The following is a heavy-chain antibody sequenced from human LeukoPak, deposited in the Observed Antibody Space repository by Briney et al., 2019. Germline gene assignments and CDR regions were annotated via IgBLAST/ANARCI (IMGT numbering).Heavy chain of an antibody. CDR1: GYTFTGYY. Sequence: ASVKVSCKASGYTFTGYYMHWVRQAPGQGLEWMGWINPNSGGTNYAQKFQGRVTMTRDTSISTAYMELSRLRSDDTAVYYCARVRGGITGTEFDYWGHGTLVTVSS. V-gene: IGHV1-2*02. CDR3: ARVRGGITGTEFDY. J-gene: IGHJ4*01. D-gene: IGHD1-20*01. CDR2: INPNSGGT.